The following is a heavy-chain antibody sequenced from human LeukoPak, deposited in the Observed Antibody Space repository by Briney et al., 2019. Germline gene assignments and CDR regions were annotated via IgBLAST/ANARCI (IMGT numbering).Heavy chain of an antibody. J-gene: IGHJ4*02. D-gene: IGHD4-11*01. Sequence: PGGSLRLSCAASGFTFSSYNMNWVRQAPGKGLEWVSSISSSSSYIFYADSVRGRFTISRANSKNTLYLQMNTLRAEDAAVYYCAKQAGTVYSNFDYWGQGTLVTVSS. CDR1: GFTFSSYN. CDR3: AKQAGTVYSNFDY. CDR2: ISSSSSYI. V-gene: IGHV3-21*04.